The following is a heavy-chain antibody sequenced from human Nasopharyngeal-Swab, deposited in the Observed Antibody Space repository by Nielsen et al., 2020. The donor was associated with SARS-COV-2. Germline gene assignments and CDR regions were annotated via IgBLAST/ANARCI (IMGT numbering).Heavy chain of an antibody. CDR2: IYYSGST. J-gene: IGHJ6*03. CDR1: GGSISSGDYY. CDR3: ARGLYYYYYMDV. V-gene: IGHV4-30-4*01. Sequence: SETLSLTCTVSGGSISSGDYYWSWIRQPPGKGLERIGYIYYSGSTYYNPSLKSRVTISVDTSKNQFSLKLSSVTAADTAVYYCARGLYYYYYMDVWGKGTTVTVSS.